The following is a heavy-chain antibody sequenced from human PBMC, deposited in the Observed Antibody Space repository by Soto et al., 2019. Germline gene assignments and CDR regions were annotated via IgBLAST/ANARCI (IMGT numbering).Heavy chain of an antibody. J-gene: IGHJ4*02. D-gene: IGHD3-10*01. CDR3: AKNNMGYYLDY. CDR1: GFTFSNYA. V-gene: IGHV3-23*01. Sequence: EVQVLESGGALVQPRGSLRLSCAASGFTFSNYAMSWVRQAPGKGLEWVSSISGSGGTTYYADSVKGRLTLSRDNSKNTLYLQMNSLRVEDTAVYYCAKNNMGYYLDYWGQGTLVTVSS. CDR2: ISGSGGTT.